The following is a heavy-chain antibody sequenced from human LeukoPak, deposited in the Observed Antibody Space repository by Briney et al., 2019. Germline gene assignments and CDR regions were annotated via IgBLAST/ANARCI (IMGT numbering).Heavy chain of an antibody. CDR2: IWYDGSNK. V-gene: IGHV3-33*01. Sequence: GGSLRLSCAASGFTFSSYGMHWVRQAPGKGLEWVAVIWYDGSNKYYADSVKGRFTISRDNAKNSLYLQMNSLRDEDTAVCYCDRHYYGMDVWGQGTTVTVSS. CDR3: DRHYYGMDV. J-gene: IGHJ6*02. CDR1: GFTFSSYG.